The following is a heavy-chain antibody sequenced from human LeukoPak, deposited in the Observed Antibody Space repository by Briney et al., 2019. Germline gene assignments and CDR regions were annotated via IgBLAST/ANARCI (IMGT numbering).Heavy chain of an antibody. CDR2: ISWNGGSI. Sequence: GGSLRLSCAASGFTFDDFAIHWVRHAPGKGLEWVSGISWNGGSIGYADSVRDRFTISRDNAKNSLYLQMKSLRPADTAFYFCTKDISPHLPPAGNAFDVWGRGTLVTVSS. V-gene: IGHV3-9*01. CDR3: TKDISPHLPPAGNAFDV. CDR1: GFTFDDFA. J-gene: IGHJ5*02. D-gene: IGHD2-2*01.